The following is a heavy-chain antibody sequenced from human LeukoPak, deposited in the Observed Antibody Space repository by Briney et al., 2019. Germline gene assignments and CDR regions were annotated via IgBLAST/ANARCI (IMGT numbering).Heavy chain of an antibody. J-gene: IGHJ1*01. CDR2: VSWDGENT. D-gene: IGHD4-23*01. Sequence: GGSLRLSCAASGFDFDLYAMHWIRQAPGKGLEWVSLVSWDGENTFYADSVTGRFTISRDNSKNSLYLQMDSLRPEDTALYYCAKDGNGGNFGEYFQHWGQGTLVIVSS. CDR3: AKDGNGGNFGEYFQH. V-gene: IGHV3-43D*03. CDR1: GFDFDLYA.